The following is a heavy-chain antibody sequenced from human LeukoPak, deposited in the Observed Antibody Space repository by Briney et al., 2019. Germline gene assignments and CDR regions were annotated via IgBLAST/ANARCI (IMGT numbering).Heavy chain of an antibody. D-gene: IGHD3-22*01. V-gene: IGHV3-33*01. CDR2: IWYDGSNK. CDR3: ARAPSVGYYDSSGFANFDY. J-gene: IGHJ4*02. CDR1: GFTFSSYG. Sequence: GGSLRLSCAASGFTFSSYGMHWVRQAPGKGLEWEAVIWYDGSNKYYADSVKGRFTISRDNSKNTLYLQMNSLRAEDTAVYYCARAPSVGYYDSSGFANFDYWGQGTLVTVSS.